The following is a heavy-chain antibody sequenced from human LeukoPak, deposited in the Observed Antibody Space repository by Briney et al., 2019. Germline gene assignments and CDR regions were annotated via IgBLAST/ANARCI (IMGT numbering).Heavy chain of an antibody. CDR3: AKEGRSLQTY. CDR2: IKEDGTET. J-gene: IGHJ4*02. CDR1: GFMFSSNW. Sequence: GGSLRLSCAVSGFMFSSNWMSWVRLAPGKGLEWVANIKEDGTETYYVDSVKGRFTISRDNAKNSLYLQMNSLRVGDTAVYYCAKEGRSLQTYWGQGTLVTVSS. V-gene: IGHV3-7*03. D-gene: IGHD5-24*01.